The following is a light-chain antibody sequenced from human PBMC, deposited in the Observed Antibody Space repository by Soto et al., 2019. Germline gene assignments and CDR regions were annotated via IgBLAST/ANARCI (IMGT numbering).Light chain of an antibody. V-gene: IGLV2-14*01. Sequence: QSALTQPASVSGSPGQSITISCTGASSDVGGYNYVSWYQHHPGKAPKLIIYAVSNRPSGVSNRFSGSKSGNTASLTISGLQAEDEADYHCSSFSSTSTLYGFGTGTKLTVL. J-gene: IGLJ1*01. CDR2: AVS. CDR1: SSDVGGYNY. CDR3: SSFSSTSTLYG.